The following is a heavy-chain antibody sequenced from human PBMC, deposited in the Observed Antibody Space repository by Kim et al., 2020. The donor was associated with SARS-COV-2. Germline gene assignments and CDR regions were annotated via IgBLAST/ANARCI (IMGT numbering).Heavy chain of an antibody. V-gene: IGHV4-39*01. CDR1: GGSISSSSYY. D-gene: IGHD5-12*01. CDR3: ARHSRKGYIVARGWYFDY. CDR2: IFYSGST. J-gene: IGHJ4*02. Sequence: SETLSLTCTVSGGSISSSSYYWVWIRQPPGKGLEWIGSIFYSGSTYYNPSLKSRVTISVDTSKNQFSLKLSSVTAADTAVYYCARHSRKGYIVARGWYFDYWGQGTRVTVFS.